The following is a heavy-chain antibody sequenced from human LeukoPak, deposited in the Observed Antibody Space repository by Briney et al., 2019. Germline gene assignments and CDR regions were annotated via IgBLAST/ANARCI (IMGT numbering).Heavy chain of an antibody. CDR3: ARDRRAHCSGGSCYSPLDY. CDR2: IIPIFGTA. Sequence: GASVEVSCKASGGTFSSYAISWVRQAPGQGLEWMGGIIPIFGTANYAQKFQGRVTITADESTSTAYMELSSLRSEDTAVYYCARDRRAHCSGGSCYSPLDYWGQGTLVTVSS. D-gene: IGHD2-15*01. J-gene: IGHJ4*02. V-gene: IGHV1-69*13. CDR1: GGTFSSYA.